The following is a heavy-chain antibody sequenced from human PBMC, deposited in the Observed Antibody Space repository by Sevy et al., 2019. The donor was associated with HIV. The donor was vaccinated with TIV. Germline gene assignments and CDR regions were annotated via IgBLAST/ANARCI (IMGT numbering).Heavy chain of an antibody. CDR2: IYYNGHI. Sequence: SETPSLTCTVSGGSITSLYWNWIRQPPGKGLEWIANIYYNGHINYNPSLKSRVTLSLDTSKNQFSLRLSSVTAADTAMYYCAGENAWGRGYAWGQGTLVTVSS. CDR1: GGSITSLY. CDR3: AGENAWGRGYA. J-gene: IGHJ5*02. D-gene: IGHD6-25*01. V-gene: IGHV4-59*08.